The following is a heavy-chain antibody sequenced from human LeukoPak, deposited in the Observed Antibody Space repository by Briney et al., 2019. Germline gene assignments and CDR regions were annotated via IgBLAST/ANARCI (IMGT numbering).Heavy chain of an antibody. CDR2: FDPEDGET. D-gene: IGHD6-13*01. CDR1: GYTLTELS. Sequence: ASVKVSCKVSGYTLTELSMHWVRQAPGKGLEWMGGFDPEDGETIYAQEFQGRVTMTEDTSTDTAYMELSSLRSEDTAVYYCATEAAADYYYYMDVWGKGTTVTVSS. V-gene: IGHV1-24*01. J-gene: IGHJ6*03. CDR3: ATEAAADYYYYMDV.